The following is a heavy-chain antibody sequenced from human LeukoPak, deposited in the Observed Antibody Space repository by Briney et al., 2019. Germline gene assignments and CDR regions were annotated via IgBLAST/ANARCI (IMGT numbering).Heavy chain of an antibody. V-gene: IGHV3-30*18. CDR2: VSYDGSNK. CDR3: AKDRHYDFWSGYYTY. D-gene: IGHD3-3*01. J-gene: IGHJ4*02. Sequence: GGSLRLSCAASGFTFSHYGVHWVRQAPRTGLGWVAVVSYDGSNKYYADSVKGRFTISRDNSKNTLYLQMNSLRAEVTAVYYCAKDRHYDFWSGYYTYWGQGTLVTVSS. CDR1: GFTFSHYG.